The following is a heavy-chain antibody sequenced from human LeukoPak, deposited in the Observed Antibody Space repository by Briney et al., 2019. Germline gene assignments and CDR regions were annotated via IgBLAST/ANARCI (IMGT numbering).Heavy chain of an antibody. V-gene: IGHV4-59*08. CDR2: IHHIGSP. CDR3: ARPLLQKSWYFDL. CDR1: GGSITTDY. Sequence: PSETLSLTCSVSGGSITTDYWTWIRHPPGQGLEWIGFIHHIGSPKYNPSLGSRVPLSVDTSKTQFSLKLTSVTAADTAVYYCARPLLQKSWYFDLWGPGTMVTVSS. J-gene: IGHJ2*01. D-gene: IGHD1-26*01.